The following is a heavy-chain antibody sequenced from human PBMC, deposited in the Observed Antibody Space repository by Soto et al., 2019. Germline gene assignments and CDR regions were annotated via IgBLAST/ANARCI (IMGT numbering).Heavy chain of an antibody. V-gene: IGHV4-59*01. CDR1: GGSISSFY. J-gene: IGHJ4*02. Sequence: QVQLQESGPGLVKPSETLSLTCTVSGGSISSFYYSWIRQPPGKGLEWIGYIYRSGGTNYNPSLNSRVTISLDASKNQFSLELSSVTAADTAMYYCARGSSGWNSPFHFWGQGTLVTVSS. CDR3: ARGSSGWNSPFHF. D-gene: IGHD6-19*01. CDR2: IYRSGGT.